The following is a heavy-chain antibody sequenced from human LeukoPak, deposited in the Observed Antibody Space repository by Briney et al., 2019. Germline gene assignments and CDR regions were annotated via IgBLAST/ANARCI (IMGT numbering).Heavy chain of an antibody. D-gene: IGHD3-10*01. Sequence: ASVKVSCKASGYTFTSYAMNWVRQAPGQGLEWMGWINPNSGGTNYAQKFQGRVTMTRDTSISTAYMELSRLRSDDTAVYYCARAPTYYYGSGSYFDYWGQGTLVTVSS. CDR2: INPNSGGT. CDR1: GYTFTSYA. J-gene: IGHJ4*02. V-gene: IGHV1-2*02. CDR3: ARAPTYYYGSGSYFDY.